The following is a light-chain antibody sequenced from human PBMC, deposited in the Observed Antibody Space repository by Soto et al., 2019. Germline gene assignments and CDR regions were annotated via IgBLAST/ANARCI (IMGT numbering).Light chain of an antibody. Sequence: QSALTQPPSVPAAPGQRVTISCSGSSSNIGNNYVSWYQQVSGTAPKLLIYDNNKRPSGIPDRFSGSKSGTSATLGITGLQTGDEADYYCGTWDNSLSTVIFGGGTKLTV. CDR2: DNN. J-gene: IGLJ2*01. CDR1: SSNIGNNY. V-gene: IGLV1-51*01. CDR3: GTWDNSLSTVI.